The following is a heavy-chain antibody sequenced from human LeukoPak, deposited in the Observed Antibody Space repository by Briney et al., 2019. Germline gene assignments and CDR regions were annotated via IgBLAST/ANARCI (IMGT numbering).Heavy chain of an antibody. V-gene: IGHV1-18*01. D-gene: IGHD3-3*01. Sequence: ASVKVSCKASGYTFTSYGISWARQAPGQGLEWMGWISAYNGNTNYAQKLQGRVTMTTDTSTSTAYMELRSLRSDDTAVYYCARDPYDFWSGYSFDYRGQGTLVTVSS. CDR1: GYTFTSYG. J-gene: IGHJ4*02. CDR2: ISAYNGNT. CDR3: ARDPYDFWSGYSFDY.